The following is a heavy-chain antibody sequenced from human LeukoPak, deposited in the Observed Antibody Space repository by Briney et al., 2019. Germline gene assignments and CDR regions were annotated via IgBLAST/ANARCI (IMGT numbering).Heavy chain of an antibody. Sequence: GASVKVSCKASGYTFTGYYMHWVRQAPGQGLEWMGWINPNSGGTNYAQKFQGRVTMTRDTSISTAYMELSRLRSDDTAVYYCARDWYQLSSYNWFDPWGQGTLVTVSS. V-gene: IGHV1-2*02. J-gene: IGHJ5*02. CDR3: ARDWYQLSSYNWFDP. CDR2: INPNSGGT. CDR1: GYTFTGYY. D-gene: IGHD2-2*01.